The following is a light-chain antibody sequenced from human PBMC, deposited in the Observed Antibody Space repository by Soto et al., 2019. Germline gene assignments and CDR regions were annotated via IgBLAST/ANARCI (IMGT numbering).Light chain of an antibody. CDR1: QNVKIR. J-gene: IGKJ4*01. CDR3: QQYDEWTLT. V-gene: IGKV3-15*01. CDR2: DAF. Sequence: DKVMTQSPATLSVSPGERATLSCRSSQNVKIRLAWYQQRPGQAPRLLIYDAFTRATGIPARFSGSQSGTEFTITISSLQSEDFAVYSCQQYDEWTLTFGGGTKVEIK.